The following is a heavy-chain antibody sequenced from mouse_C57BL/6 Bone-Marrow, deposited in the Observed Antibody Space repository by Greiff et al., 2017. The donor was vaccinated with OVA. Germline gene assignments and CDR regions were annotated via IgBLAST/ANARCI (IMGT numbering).Heavy chain of an antibody. Sequence: QVQLQQPGAELVKPGASVKLSCKASGYTFTSYWMHWVKQRPGQGLEWIGMIHPNRGSTNYNEKFKSKATLTVDKSSSTAYMQLSSLTSEDSAVYYCARLGITTVGHWGQGTTLTVSS. CDR3: ARLGITTVGH. V-gene: IGHV1-64*01. J-gene: IGHJ2*01. CDR2: IHPNRGST. CDR1: GYTFTSYW. D-gene: IGHD1-1*01.